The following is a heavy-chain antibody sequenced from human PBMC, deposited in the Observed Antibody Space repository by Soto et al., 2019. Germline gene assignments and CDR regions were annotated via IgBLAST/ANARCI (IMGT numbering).Heavy chain of an antibody. Sequence: QVRLVQSGAEMKKTGSSVKVSCEASGTTFSNFAIGWVRQAPGQGLEWMGGIILPFGTPNYGQKFQGRVTISADESMTTPYMELRGLRSEDTAVYYCVRGPDYEGYFAYWGQGTLVSVSS. V-gene: IGHV1-69*12. D-gene: IGHD3-22*01. J-gene: IGHJ4*02. CDR3: VRGPDYEGYFAY. CDR1: GTTFSNFA. CDR2: IILPFGTP.